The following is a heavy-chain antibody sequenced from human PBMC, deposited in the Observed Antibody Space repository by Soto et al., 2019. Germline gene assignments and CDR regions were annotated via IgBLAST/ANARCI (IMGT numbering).Heavy chain of an antibody. V-gene: IGHV3-74*03. CDR2: IGSDGRPT. J-gene: IGHJ1*01. Sequence: RRLSCVASGFPLSSYWMHWIRQVPGKGLMWVSQIGSDGRPTTYADSVKGRFTISRDNARNTLYLQMNSLRADDTAMYYCVRDYHSSPFSSGLWGQGTLVTVS. CDR3: VRDYHSSPFSSGL. D-gene: IGHD3-22*01. CDR1: GFPLSSYW.